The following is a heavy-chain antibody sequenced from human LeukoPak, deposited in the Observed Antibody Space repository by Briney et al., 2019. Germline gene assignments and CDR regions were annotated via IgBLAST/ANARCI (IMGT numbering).Heavy chain of an antibody. D-gene: IGHD2-15*01. CDR2: IIPIFGTA. V-gene: IGHV1-69*05. J-gene: IGHJ4*02. CDR3: AGEVVAAPYYFDY. CDR1: GGTFSSYA. Sequence: SVKVSCKASGGTFSSYAISWVRQAPGQGLEWMGGIIPIFGTANYAQKFQGRVTITTDESTSTAYMELSSLRSEDAAVYYCAGEVVAAPYYFDYWGQGTLVTVSS.